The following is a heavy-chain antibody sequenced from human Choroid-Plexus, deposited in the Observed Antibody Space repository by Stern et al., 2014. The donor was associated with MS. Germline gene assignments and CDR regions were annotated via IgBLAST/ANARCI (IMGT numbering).Heavy chain of an antibody. V-gene: IGHV3-30*18. J-gene: IGHJ4*02. Sequence: QLVQSGGGVVQPGRPLRLSCAASGFSFSSFGMHWVRQAPGKGLEWVALISYDGSKDYADSVKGRFAISRDNSKNTLSLQMNSLRAEDTAVYYCAKDRQYLTFFFDFWGQGSLFTVSA. CDR2: ISYDGSK. CDR1: GFSFSSFG. CDR3: AKDRQYLTFFFDF. D-gene: IGHD2/OR15-2a*01.